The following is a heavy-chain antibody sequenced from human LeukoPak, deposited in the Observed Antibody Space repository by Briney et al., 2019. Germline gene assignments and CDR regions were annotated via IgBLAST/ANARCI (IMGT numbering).Heavy chain of an antibody. CDR2: IYYSGST. D-gene: IGHD3-3*01. V-gene: IGHV4-59*01. CDR1: GGSISSYY. CDR3: ARERSSWAFLEWRNDAFDI. Sequence: SETLSLTCTVSGGSISSYYWSWIRQPPGKGLEWIGYIYYSGSTNYNPPLKSRVTISVDTSKNQFSLKLSSVTAADTAVYYCARERSSWAFLEWRNDAFDIWGQGTMVTVSS. J-gene: IGHJ3*02.